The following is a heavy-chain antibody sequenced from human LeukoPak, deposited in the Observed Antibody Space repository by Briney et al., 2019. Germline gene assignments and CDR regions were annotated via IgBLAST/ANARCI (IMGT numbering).Heavy chain of an antibody. Sequence: GGSLRLSCAGSGFTFSDYSMSWIRQGPGKGLEWVSYISGSSIYTNYADSVKGRFTISRDNAKRSLYLQMKSLRAEDTAVYYCAREYISSAGRNVFDIWGQGTMVTVSS. D-gene: IGHD6-13*01. CDR2: ISGSSIYT. CDR3: AREYISSAGRNVFDI. V-gene: IGHV3-11*05. J-gene: IGHJ3*02. CDR1: GFTFSDYS.